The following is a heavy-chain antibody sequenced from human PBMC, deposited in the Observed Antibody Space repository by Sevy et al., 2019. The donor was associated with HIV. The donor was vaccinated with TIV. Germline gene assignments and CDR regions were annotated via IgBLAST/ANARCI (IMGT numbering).Heavy chain of an antibody. Sequence: SETLSLTCTVSGGSVRSGAYYWSWIRQPPGKGLEWIGYIYYTGDTNYNPSLKSRVTISVDTSKNQFSLKLSSVTAADTAVYYCATGGCSNGICYRSYYYHAMDVWGQGTTVTVSS. CDR3: ATGGCSNGICYRSYYYHAMDV. CDR2: IYYTGDT. D-gene: IGHD2-8*01. V-gene: IGHV4-61*08. J-gene: IGHJ6*02. CDR1: GGSVRSGAYY.